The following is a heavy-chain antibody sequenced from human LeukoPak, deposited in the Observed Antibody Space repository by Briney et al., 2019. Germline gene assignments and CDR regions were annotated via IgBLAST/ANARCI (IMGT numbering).Heavy chain of an antibody. CDR3: AKDGGLIQLWLRGYFDY. D-gene: IGHD5-18*01. V-gene: IGHV3-23*01. CDR1: GFTFSSYA. CDR2: ISGSGGST. J-gene: IGHJ4*02. Sequence: GGSLRLSCAASGFTFSSYAMSWVRQAPGKGLEWVSAISGSGGSTYYADSVKGRFTISRDSSKNTLYLQMNSLRAEDTAVYYCAKDGGLIQLWLRGYFDYWGQGTLVTVSS.